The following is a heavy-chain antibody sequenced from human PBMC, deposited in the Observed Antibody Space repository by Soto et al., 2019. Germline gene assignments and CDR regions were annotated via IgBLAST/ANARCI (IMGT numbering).Heavy chain of an antibody. Sequence: GESLKISCKGSGYRFTTDWISWVRQMPGKGLEWMGRIDPSDSYTSYSPSFQGHVTISADKSISTAYLQWGSLKASVTAVYYCARLRIAAPGDPGPWGQGTLVTVSS. V-gene: IGHV5-10-1*01. CDR3: ARLRIAAPGDPGP. CDR1: GYRFTTDW. D-gene: IGHD6-13*01. J-gene: IGHJ5*02. CDR2: IDPSDSYT.